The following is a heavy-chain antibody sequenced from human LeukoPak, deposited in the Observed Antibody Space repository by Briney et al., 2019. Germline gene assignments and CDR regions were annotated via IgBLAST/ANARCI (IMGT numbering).Heavy chain of an antibody. D-gene: IGHD5-12*01. CDR2: INQDGSEE. J-gene: IGHJ4*02. V-gene: IGHV3-7*01. CDR3: VRDGGVSGYDLLDY. Sequence: GGSLRLSCAASGFTFSNYWMTWVRQAPGKGLEWVAHINQDGSEEHYMDSAKARFTISRDNAKNSQSLQMNSLRAEDTAVYYCVRDGGVSGYDLLDYWGQGTLVTVSS. CDR1: GFTFSNYW.